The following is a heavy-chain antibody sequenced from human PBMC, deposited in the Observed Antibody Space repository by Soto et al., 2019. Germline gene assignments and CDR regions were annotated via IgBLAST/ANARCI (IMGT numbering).Heavy chain of an antibody. CDR1: GFTFSSYG. Sequence: GGSLRLSCAASGFTFSSYGMHWVRQAPGKGLEWVAVISYDGSNKYYADSVKGRFTISRDNSKNTLYLQMNSLRAEDTAVYYCAKNGSSGEPQYDGMDVWGQGTTVTVSS. J-gene: IGHJ6*02. CDR3: AKNGSSGEPQYDGMDV. V-gene: IGHV3-30*18. CDR2: ISYDGSNK. D-gene: IGHD6-13*01.